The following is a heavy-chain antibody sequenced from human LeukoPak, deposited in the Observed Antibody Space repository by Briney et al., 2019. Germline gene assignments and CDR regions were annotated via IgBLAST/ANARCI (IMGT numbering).Heavy chain of an antibody. CDR2: ISDSGNT. J-gene: IGHJ2*01. V-gene: IGHV4-4*02. D-gene: IGHD3-16*01. Sequence: PSGTLSLIGAVSGVSISRSNSWWAWVRQPPGTGLELIGEISDSGNTNYSPSLESRVTISVDDFKNHFSLTLTSVTAADTAVYYCARGVGGLRYFDLWGRGTLITVSS. CDR3: ARGVGGLRYFDL. CDR1: GVSISRSNSW.